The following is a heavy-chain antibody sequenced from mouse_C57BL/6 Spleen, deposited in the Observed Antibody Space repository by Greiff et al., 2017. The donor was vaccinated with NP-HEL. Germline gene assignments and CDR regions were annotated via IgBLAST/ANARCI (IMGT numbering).Heavy chain of an antibody. CDR1: GFTFSSYA. CDR2: ISDGGSYT. J-gene: IGHJ2*01. D-gene: IGHD3-1*01. V-gene: IGHV5-4*01. CDR3: ARDRELPFDY. Sequence: EVMLVESGGGLVKPGGSLKLSCAASGFTFSSYAMSWVRQTPEKRLEWVATISDGGSYTYYPDNVKGRFTISRDNAKNNLYLQMSHLKSEDTAMYYCARDRELPFDYWGQGTTLTVSS.